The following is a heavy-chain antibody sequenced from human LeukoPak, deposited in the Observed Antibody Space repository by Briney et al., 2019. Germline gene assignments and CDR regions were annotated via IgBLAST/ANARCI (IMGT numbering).Heavy chain of an antibody. D-gene: IGHD6-19*01. CDR3: ARRVYNSGWYIDY. V-gene: IGHV3-30-3*01. J-gene: IGHJ4*02. CDR1: ELTFSGYP. Sequence: GGSLRLSCVASELTFSGYPMHWVRQAPGKGLEWVAVISYDGSNKYYADSVKGRFTISRDNAKNSLYLQMNSLRAEDTAVYYCARRVYNSGWYIDYWGQGTLVTVSS. CDR2: ISYDGSNK.